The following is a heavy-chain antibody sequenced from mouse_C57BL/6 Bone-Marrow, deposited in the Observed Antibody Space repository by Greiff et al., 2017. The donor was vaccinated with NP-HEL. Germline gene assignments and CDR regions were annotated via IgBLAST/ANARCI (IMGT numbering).Heavy chain of an antibody. CDR1: GYSITSGYD. CDR2: ISYSGST. CDR3: ARGGSNPCAY. Sequence: DVQLVESGPGMVKPSQSLSLTCTVTGYSITSGYDWHWIRHFPGNKLEWMGYISYSGSTNYNPSLKSRISITHDTSKNHFFLKLNSVTTEDTATYYCARGGSNPCAYWGQGTLVTVSA. J-gene: IGHJ3*01. V-gene: IGHV3-1*01. D-gene: IGHD1-1*01.